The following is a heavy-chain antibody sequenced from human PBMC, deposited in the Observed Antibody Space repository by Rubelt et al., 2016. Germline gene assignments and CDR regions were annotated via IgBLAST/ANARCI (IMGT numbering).Heavy chain of an antibody. D-gene: IGHD1-26*01. Sequence: EWVAVISYDGSNKYYADSVKGRFTISRDNAKNSLYLQMNSLRDEDTAVYYCARDLVGATTFDYWGQGTLVTVSS. CDR3: ARDLVGATTFDY. J-gene: IGHJ4*02. V-gene: IGHV3-30*07. CDR2: ISYDGSNK.